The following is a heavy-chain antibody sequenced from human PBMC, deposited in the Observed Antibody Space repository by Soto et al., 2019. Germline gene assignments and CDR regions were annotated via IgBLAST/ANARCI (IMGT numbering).Heavy chain of an antibody. CDR3: ARGRNCSGGSCDWRPKAY. J-gene: IGHJ4*02. CDR1: GYTFTTYH. V-gene: IGHV1-8*01. Sequence: ASVKVSCKASGYTFTTYHINWVLQSPGQGLEWMGWMNADNGNAGSAPKFQGRLTMTRDTSTNTAYMELSSLRSEDTALYYCARGRNCSGGSCDWRPKAYWGPGTLVTVSS. D-gene: IGHD2-15*01. CDR2: MNADNGNA.